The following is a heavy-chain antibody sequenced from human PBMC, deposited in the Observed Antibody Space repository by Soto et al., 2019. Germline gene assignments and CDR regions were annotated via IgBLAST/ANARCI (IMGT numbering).Heavy chain of an antibody. D-gene: IGHD3-10*02. J-gene: IGHJ6*02. CDR2: IHPRDSDV. CDR3: GRVSGDGDDMDV. Sequence: GESLKISCKASGYSFTDYWMGWVRQMPGNGLEWLGIIHPRDSDVRYNSSLKGQVTMSADKSISTAYLQWSSLKASDSAKYFCGRVSGDGDDMDVWGQRTTVTAS. CDR1: GYSFTDYW. V-gene: IGHV5-51*01.